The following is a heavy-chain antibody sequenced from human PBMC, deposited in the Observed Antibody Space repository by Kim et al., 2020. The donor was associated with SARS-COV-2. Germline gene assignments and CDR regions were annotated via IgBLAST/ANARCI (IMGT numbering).Heavy chain of an antibody. V-gene: IGHV1-46*01. D-gene: IGHD2-21*01. CDR3: AGGAYFAAYYMDV. J-gene: IGHJ6*03. Sequence: SYEQKFQGRVTMTRDTSTSTVYMERGSLRSEDTAVYYCAGGAYFAAYYMDVWGKGTTVTVSS.